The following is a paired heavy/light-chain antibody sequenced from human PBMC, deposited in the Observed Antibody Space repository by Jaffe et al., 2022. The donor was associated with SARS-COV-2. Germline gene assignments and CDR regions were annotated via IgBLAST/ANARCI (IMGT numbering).Light chain of an antibody. Sequence: SSELTQDPAVSVALGQTVRITCQGDSLRSYYASWYQQKPGQAPLLVMYGKNSRPSGIPDRFSGSSSGNTASLTITGAQAEDEADYYCHSRDISDKHWLFGGGTKLTVL. CDR3: HSRDISDKHWL. V-gene: IGLV3-19*01. J-gene: IGLJ2*01. CDR2: GKN. CDR1: SLRSYY.
Heavy chain of an antibody. D-gene: IGHD3-22*01. V-gene: IGHV2-26*01. CDR1: GFSLSNTGMG. Sequence: QVTLKESGPVLVKPTETLTLTCTVSGFSLSNTGMGVSWIRQPPGKALEWLAHIFSNDEKSYSTSLKSRLTISKDTSKSQVVLTMTNMDPVDTATYYCARDKYYYDSSGYYTSYGDFFDYWGQGTLVTVSS. CDR2: IFSNDEK. CDR3: ARDKYYYDSSGYYTSYGDFFDY. J-gene: IGHJ4*02.